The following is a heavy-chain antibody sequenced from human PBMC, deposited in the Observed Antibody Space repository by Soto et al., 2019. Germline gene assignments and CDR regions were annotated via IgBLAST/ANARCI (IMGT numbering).Heavy chain of an antibody. J-gene: IGHJ4*02. Sequence: QVQLVQSGAEEKKPGASVKVSCKASGYTFTSYAIHWVRQAPGPRLEWKGWINAGNGNTKYSQNFQGRVTITRDTSASTAYMELSSLRSADTAVYYCARRIVVVTALDYWGQGTLVTVSS. CDR3: ARRIVVVTALDY. D-gene: IGHD2-21*02. V-gene: IGHV1-3*05. CDR2: INAGNGNT. CDR1: GYTFTSYA.